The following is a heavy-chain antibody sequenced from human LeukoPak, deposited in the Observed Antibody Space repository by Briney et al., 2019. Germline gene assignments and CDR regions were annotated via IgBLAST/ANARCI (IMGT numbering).Heavy chain of an antibody. D-gene: IGHD7-27*01. CDR3: ARDRPNWGIDC. CDR2: ISSGSNAI. CDR1: GFPFNEHH. V-gene: IGHV3-48*02. J-gene: IGHJ4*02. Sequence: QPGGSLRLSCAGSGFPFNEHHMNWVRQAPGKGLEWISYISSGSNAIYYADSVKSRFTISRDNAKNSLYLHMNSLRDEDTAVYYCARDRPNWGIDCWGQGTLVTVSS.